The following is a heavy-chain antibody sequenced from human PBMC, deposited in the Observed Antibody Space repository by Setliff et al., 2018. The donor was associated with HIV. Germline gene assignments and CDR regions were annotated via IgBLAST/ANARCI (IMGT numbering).Heavy chain of an antibody. D-gene: IGHD3-9*01. CDR3: AKDSEPLITILLGLFDY. CDR1: GFTFSSYA. V-gene: IGHV3-30-3*01. J-gene: IGHJ4*02. CDR2: ISYDGSNK. Sequence: PGGSLRLSCAASGFTFSSYAMHWVRQAPGKGLEWVAVISYDGSNKYYADPVKGRFTISRDNSKNTLYLQMNSLRAEDTAVYYCAKDSEPLITILLGLFDYWGQGTLVTV.